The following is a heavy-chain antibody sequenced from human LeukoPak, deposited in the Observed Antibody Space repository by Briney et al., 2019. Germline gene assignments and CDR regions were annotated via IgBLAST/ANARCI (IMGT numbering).Heavy chain of an antibody. CDR3: ARALPPDYSNVPFDY. D-gene: IGHD4-11*01. V-gene: IGHV1-46*01. CDR1: GYTFTSYY. Sequence: ASVKVSCKASGYTFTSYYMHWVRQAPGQGLEWMGIINPSGGSTSYAQKFQGRVTMTRDTSTSTVYMELSSLRSEDTAVYYCARALPPDYSNVPFDYWGQGTLVTVSS. CDR2: INPSGGST. J-gene: IGHJ4*02.